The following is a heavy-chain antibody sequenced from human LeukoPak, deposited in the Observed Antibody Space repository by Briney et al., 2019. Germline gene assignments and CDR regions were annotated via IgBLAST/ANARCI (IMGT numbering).Heavy chain of an antibody. D-gene: IGHD3-10*01. V-gene: IGHV3-7*01. CDR3: ARLSYYGSGSYSAEIDY. Sequence: PGGSLRLSCAASGFTFTTYWMSWVRQAPGKGLEWVANIKQDGTEKYYVDSVKGRFTISRDNAKNSLYLQMNSLRAEDTAVYYCARLSYYGSGSYSAEIDYWGQGTLVTVSS. CDR1: GFTFTTYW. CDR2: IKQDGTEK. J-gene: IGHJ4*02.